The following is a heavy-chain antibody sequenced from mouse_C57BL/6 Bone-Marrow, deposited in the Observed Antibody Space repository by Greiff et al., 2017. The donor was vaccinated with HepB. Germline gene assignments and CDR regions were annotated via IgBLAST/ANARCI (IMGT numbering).Heavy chain of an antibody. D-gene: IGHD2-13*01. V-gene: IGHV3-6*01. Sequence: VQLQQSGPGLVKPSQSLSLTCSVTGYSITSGYYWTWIRQFPGNKLEWMGYISYDGSNNYNPSLKNRISITRDTSKNQFCLKFNSVTTEDTATYYSARRMVRTYCLDYWGQGTTLTVSS. CDR3: ARRMVRTYCLDY. CDR2: ISYDGSN. CDR1: GYSITSGYY. J-gene: IGHJ2*01.